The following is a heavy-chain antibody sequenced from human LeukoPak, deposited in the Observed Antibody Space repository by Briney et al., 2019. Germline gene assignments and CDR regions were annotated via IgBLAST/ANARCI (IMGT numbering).Heavy chain of an antibody. V-gene: IGHV1-8*03. J-gene: IGHJ4*02. CDR1: GYTFTSYD. CDR2: MNPNSGNT. CDR3: ARGRFTWLVRGVDY. D-gene: IGHD6-19*01. Sequence: ASVKVSCKASGYTFTSYDINWVRQATGQGLEWMGWMNPNSGNTGYAQKFQGRVTITRSTSISTAYMELSSLRSEDTAVYYCARGRFTWLVRGVDYWGQGTLVTVSS.